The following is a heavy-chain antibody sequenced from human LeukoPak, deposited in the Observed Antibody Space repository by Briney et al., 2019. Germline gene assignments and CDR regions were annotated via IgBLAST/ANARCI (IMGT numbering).Heavy chain of an antibody. V-gene: IGHV5-51*01. CDR2: IYPGDSDT. CDR1: GYSFTSYW. J-gene: IGHJ5*02. D-gene: IGHD6-19*01. CDR3: ARLRTAVAEFWFDP. Sequence: GESVKISCKGSGYSFTSYWSGWVRQMPGKGLEWMGIIYPGDSDTRYSPSLQGQVTISADKSISTAYLQWSSLKASDTAMYYCARLRTAVAEFWFDPWGQGTLVTVSS.